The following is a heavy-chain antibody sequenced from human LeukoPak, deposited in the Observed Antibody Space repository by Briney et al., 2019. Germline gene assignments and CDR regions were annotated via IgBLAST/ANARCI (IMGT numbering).Heavy chain of an antibody. D-gene: IGHD3-10*01. CDR3: ARAGFVGGFDY. J-gene: IGHJ4*02. CDR2: INWNGGST. CDR1: GFTFDDYG. Sequence: TGGSLRLSCAASGFTFDDYGMTWVRQAPGKGLEWVSGINWNGGSTRYPDSVRGRFTISRDNAKNSLYLQMNSLRAEDTAVYYCARAGFVGGFDYWGQGTLVTVSS. V-gene: IGHV3-20*04.